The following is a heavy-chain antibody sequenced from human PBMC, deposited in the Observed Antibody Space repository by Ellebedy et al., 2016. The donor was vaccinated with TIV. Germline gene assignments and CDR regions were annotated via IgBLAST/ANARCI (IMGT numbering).Heavy chain of an antibody. Sequence: MPGGSLRLSCAVYGGSFSGYYWTWIRQLPGKGLEWIGDINHSGSTNYNPSLKSRVTISVDTSKNQFSLKLSSVTAADTAVYYCARALTMVRGGGFDPWGQGTLVTVSP. V-gene: IGHV4-34*01. J-gene: IGHJ5*02. CDR3: ARALTMVRGGGFDP. CDR1: GGSFSGYY. CDR2: INHSGST. D-gene: IGHD3-10*01.